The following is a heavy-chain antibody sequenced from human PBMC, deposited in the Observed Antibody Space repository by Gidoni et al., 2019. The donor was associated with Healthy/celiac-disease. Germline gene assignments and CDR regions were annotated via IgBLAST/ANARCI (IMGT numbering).Heavy chain of an antibody. Sequence: QLQLQESGPGLVKPSETLSHTCTGAGGAISSSSYYWGGIRQPPGKGLEWIGSIYYGGSTYYNPSLKSRVTISVDTSKNQFSLKLSSVTAADTAVYYCARQTLPDFWSGYPMYMDVWGKGTTVTVSS. CDR2: IYYGGST. CDR3: ARQTLPDFWSGYPMYMDV. D-gene: IGHD3-3*01. V-gene: IGHV4-39*01. J-gene: IGHJ6*03. CDR1: GGAISSSSYY.